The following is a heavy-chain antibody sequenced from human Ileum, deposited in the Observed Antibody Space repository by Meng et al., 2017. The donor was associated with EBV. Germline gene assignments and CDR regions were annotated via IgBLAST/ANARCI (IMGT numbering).Heavy chain of an antibody. D-gene: IGHD6-25*01. Sequence: QVQLVQSGSELKKPGASVRISCKASGYTFTTYGMNWVRQAPGQGLEWMGWINTNTGKPTYAQGLTGRFVFSLDTSVSTAYLQISSLKAEDTAVYYCARDSEAADYWGQGTLGTVDS. J-gene: IGHJ4*02. CDR1: GYTFTTYG. CDR2: INTNTGKP. V-gene: IGHV7-4-1*02. CDR3: ARDSEAADY.